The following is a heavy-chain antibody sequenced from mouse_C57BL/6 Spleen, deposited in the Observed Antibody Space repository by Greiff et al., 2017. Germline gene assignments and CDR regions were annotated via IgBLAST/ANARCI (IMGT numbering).Heavy chain of an antibody. Sequence: EVKLMESGGGLVQPGGSLKLSCAASGFTFSDYGMAWVRQAPRKGPEWVAFISNLAYSIYYADTVTGRFTISRENAKNTLYLEMSSLRSEDTAMYYCARQAYYYGSSEGWYFDVWGTGTTVTVSS. CDR1: GFTFSDYG. D-gene: IGHD1-1*01. J-gene: IGHJ1*03. CDR3: ARQAYYYGSSEGWYFDV. V-gene: IGHV5-15*01. CDR2: ISNLAYSI.